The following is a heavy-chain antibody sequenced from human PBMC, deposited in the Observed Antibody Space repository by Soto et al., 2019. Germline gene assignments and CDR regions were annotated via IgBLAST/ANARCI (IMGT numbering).Heavy chain of an antibody. J-gene: IGHJ5*02. CDR1: GDTLTELA. CDR2: VDPEDGET. CDR3: ARSGSDYPARNWFGP. D-gene: IGHD3-10*01. V-gene: IGHV1-24*01. Sequence: ASVKVSCKVSGDTLTELAMHWVRQAPGKGLEWMGGVDPEDGETIYAQKFQGRVTMTEDTSTDTAYMELSRLRSEDTAVYYCARSGSDYPARNWFGPWGQGTLVTVSS.